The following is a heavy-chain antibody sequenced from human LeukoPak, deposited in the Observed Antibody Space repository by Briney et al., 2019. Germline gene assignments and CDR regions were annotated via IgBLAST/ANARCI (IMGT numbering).Heavy chain of an antibody. V-gene: IGHV3-53*05. Sequence: GGSLRLSCAASGYTVSSNYMSWVRQAPGQGLEWVSVIYSGGSGGSTYYADSVKGRFTISRDNSKNKLYLQMNSLRAEDTAVYYCARDGGSGPAEYFQHWGQGTLVTVSS. CDR1: GYTVSSNY. J-gene: IGHJ1*01. D-gene: IGHD2-15*01. CDR2: IYSGGSGGST. CDR3: ARDGGSGPAEYFQH.